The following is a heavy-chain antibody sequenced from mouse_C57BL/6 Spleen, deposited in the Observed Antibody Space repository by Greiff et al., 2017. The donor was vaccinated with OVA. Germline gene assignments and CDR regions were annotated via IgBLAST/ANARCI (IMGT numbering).Heavy chain of an antibody. Sequence: QVQLKQPGAELVKPGASVKLSCKASGYTFTSYWMHWVKQRPGQGLEWIGMIHPNSGSTNYNEKFKSKATLTVDKSSSTAYMQLSSLTSADSAVYYCARGGYGNFYYFDYWGQGTTLTVSS. CDR1: GYTFTSYW. CDR3: ARGGYGNFYYFDY. J-gene: IGHJ2*01. V-gene: IGHV1-64*01. D-gene: IGHD2-1*01. CDR2: IHPNSGST.